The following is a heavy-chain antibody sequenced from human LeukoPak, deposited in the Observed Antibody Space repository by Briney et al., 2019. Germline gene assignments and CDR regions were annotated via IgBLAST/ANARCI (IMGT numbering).Heavy chain of an antibody. Sequence: SGTLSLTCAVSGDSISSSYWWSWVRQPPGKGLEWIGEIFHSGNTNYNPPLKSRVTISVDKSKNQFSLKLSSVTAADTAVYYCARGGGTAGDYYYGMDVWGQGTTVTVSS. CDR3: ARGGGTAGDYYYGMDV. D-gene: IGHD2-15*01. V-gene: IGHV4-4*02. CDR2: IFHSGNT. CDR1: GDSISSSYW. J-gene: IGHJ6*02.